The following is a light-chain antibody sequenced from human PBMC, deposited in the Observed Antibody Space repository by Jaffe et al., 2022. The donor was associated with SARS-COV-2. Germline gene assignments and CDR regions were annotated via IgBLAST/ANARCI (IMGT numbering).Light chain of an antibody. CDR3: QHYANWPRT. Sequence: EIVLTQSPATLSVSPGERATLSCRASQNVYRTLAWYQQGPGQTPRLLIYGASTRATGVPARFSGSGSGTDFTLTISSLQSEDFAVYYCQHYANWPRTFGQGTRVEFK. J-gene: IGKJ1*01. CDR1: QNVYRT. CDR2: GAS. V-gene: IGKV3-15*01.